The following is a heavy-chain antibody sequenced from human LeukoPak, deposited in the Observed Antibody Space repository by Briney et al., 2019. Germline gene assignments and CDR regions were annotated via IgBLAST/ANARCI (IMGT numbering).Heavy chain of an antibody. CDR3: ASQSSGWAY. CDR2: IYYSGST. D-gene: IGHD6-19*01. V-gene: IGHV4-59*08. J-gene: IGHJ4*02. Sequence: SETLSLTCTVSGGSISSYYWSWIRQPPGKGLEWIGYIYYSGSTNYNPSLKSRVTISVDTSKNQFSLKLSSVTAADTAVYYCASQSSGWAYWGQGTLVTVSS. CDR1: GGSISSYY.